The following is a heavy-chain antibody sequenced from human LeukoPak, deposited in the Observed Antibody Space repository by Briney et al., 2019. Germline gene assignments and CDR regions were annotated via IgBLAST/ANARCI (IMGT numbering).Heavy chain of an antibody. J-gene: IGHJ6*03. CDR1: GFTFSGYS. Sequence: PGGSLRLSCAASGFTFSGYSMNWVRQAPGRGLEWVSYMSSGSAYIYYADSVKGRFTISRDNAKNSLYLQMNSLRAEDTAVYYCARARQLFGYYYMDVWGKGTTVTVSS. CDR2: MSSGSAYI. V-gene: IGHV3-21*01. CDR3: ARARQLFGYYYMDV. D-gene: IGHD6-6*01.